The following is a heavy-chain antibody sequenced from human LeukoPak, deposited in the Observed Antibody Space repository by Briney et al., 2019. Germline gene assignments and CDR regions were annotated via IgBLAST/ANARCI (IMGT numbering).Heavy chain of an antibody. CDR1: GYSISSGYY. J-gene: IGHJ3*02. V-gene: IGHV4-38-2*01. CDR2: IYHSGST. CDR3: ACAVVPAAAFDI. D-gene: IGHD2-2*01. Sequence: SETLSLTCAVSGYSISSGYYWGWIRQPPGKGLEWIGSIYHSGSTYYNPSLKSRVTIPVDTSKNQFSLKLSSVTAADTAVYYCACAVVPAAAFDIWGQGTMVTVSS.